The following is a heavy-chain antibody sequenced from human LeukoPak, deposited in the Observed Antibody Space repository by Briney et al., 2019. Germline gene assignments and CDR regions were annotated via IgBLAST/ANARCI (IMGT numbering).Heavy chain of an antibody. CDR2: MKQDGSEK. Sequence: PGGSLRLSCAASGFTFRGHWMSWVRQAPGKGLEWVANMKQDGSEKYYVDSVKGRFTISRDNAKNSLFLQMNSLRAEDTAVYYCARDLDTYVVLTAYDTFDIWGQGTMVTVSS. V-gene: IGHV3-7*01. J-gene: IGHJ3*02. CDR3: ARDLDTYVVLTAYDTFDI. CDR1: GFTFRGHW. D-gene: IGHD2-21*02.